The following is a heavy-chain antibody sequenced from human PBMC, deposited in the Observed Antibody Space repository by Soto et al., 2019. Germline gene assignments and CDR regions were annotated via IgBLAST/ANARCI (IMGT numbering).Heavy chain of an antibody. J-gene: IGHJ2*01. V-gene: IGHV3-64*01. CDR1: GFTFSNYA. D-gene: IGHD5-12*01. CDR2: ISSNGHST. CDR3: ARAPEMASLEDYWYFDL. Sequence: GGSLRLSCAASGFTFSNYAMHWVRQAPGKGLEYVSTISSNGHSTDYANSVKGRFTISRDNSMNTLYLQMGSQRAEDMAVYYCARAPEMASLEDYWYFDLWGRGTLVTVSS.